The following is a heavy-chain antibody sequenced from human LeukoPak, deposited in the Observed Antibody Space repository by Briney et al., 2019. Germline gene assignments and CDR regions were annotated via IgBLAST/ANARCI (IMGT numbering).Heavy chain of an antibody. CDR3: ARKNGLDY. Sequence: GRSLRLSCAASGFTFSDYWMTWVRQAPGKGLEWVANIKGDGSEKYYVDSVKGRFTISRDNAKNSLYLQMNSLRAEDTAVYYCARKNGLDYWGQGTLVTVSS. CDR2: IKGDGSEK. CDR1: GFTFSDYW. V-gene: IGHV3-7*01. J-gene: IGHJ4*02. D-gene: IGHD2-8*01.